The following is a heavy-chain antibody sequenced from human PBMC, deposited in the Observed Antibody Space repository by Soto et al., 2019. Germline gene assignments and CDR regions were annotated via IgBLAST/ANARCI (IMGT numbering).Heavy chain of an antibody. D-gene: IGHD4-17*01. CDR3: AKVWRTTSTLYNWFDP. CDR1: GFTFSSYG. V-gene: IGHV3-30*18. J-gene: IGHJ5*02. CDR2: ISYDGSNK. Sequence: QVQLVESGGGVVQPGRSLRLSCAASGFTFSSYGMHWVRQAPGKGLEWVAVISYDGSNKYYADSVKGRFTISRDNSKNTLYLQINSLRAEDTAVYYCAKVWRTTSTLYNWFDPWGQGTLVTVSS.